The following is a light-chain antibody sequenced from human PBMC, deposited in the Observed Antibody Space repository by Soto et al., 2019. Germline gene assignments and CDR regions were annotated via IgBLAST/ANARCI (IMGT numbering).Light chain of an antibody. CDR2: GAS. V-gene: IGKV3-15*01. CDR3: QQDYSWLLT. J-gene: IGKJ1*01. CDR1: QSISTN. Sequence: DILMTQSPSSLSVSAGERATFTCRASQSISTNLAWYQQKPGQVPKLLIYGASSRASGVPARFSGSGSGTEFTLTISSLQSEDFAIYYCQQDYSWLLTFGRGTKVDIK.